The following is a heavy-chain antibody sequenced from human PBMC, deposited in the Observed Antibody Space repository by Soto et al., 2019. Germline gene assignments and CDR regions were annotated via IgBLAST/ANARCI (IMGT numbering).Heavy chain of an antibody. Sequence: EVQLVESGGGLVRPGGSLRLSCAASGFTFSAYSMNWVRRAPGKGLEWVASISSDSSYLVHTESVKGRFTISRDNAQNSLFLQMNSLRAEDTAVYYCARFETAAYVSGQSDYWGQGTLVTVSS. D-gene: IGHD3-16*01. CDR2: ISSDSSYL. CDR3: ARFETAAYVSGQSDY. CDR1: GFTFSAYS. J-gene: IGHJ4*02. V-gene: IGHV3-21*04.